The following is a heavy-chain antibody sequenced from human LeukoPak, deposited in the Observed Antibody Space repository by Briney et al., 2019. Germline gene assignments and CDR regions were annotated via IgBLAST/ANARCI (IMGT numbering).Heavy chain of an antibody. CDR3: ASPLPYSSSFFDY. J-gene: IGHJ4*02. Sequence: GGSLRLSCAASGFTFSSYGMHWVRQAPGKGLEWVAFIRYDGSNKYYADSVKGRFTISRDNSKNTLYLQMNSLRAEDTAVYYCASPLPYSSSFFDYWGQGTLVTVSS. CDR1: GFTFSSYG. D-gene: IGHD6-13*01. V-gene: IGHV3-30*02. CDR2: IRYDGSNK.